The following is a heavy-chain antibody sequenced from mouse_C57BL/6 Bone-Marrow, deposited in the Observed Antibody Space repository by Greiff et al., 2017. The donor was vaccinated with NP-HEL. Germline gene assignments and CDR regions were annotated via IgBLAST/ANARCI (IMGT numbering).Heavy chain of an antibody. CDR1: GFSLTSYG. V-gene: IGHV2-4*01. CDR2: IWSGGST. D-gene: IGHD2-3*01. CDR3: AKNKDGYYLAWFAY. J-gene: IGHJ3*01. Sequence: VQLVESGPGLVQPSQSLSITCTVSGFSLTSYGVHWVRQPPGKGLEWLGGIWSGGSTDYNAAFISRLSISKDNSKSQVFFKMNSLQADDTAIYYCAKNKDGYYLAWFAYWGQGTLVTVSA.